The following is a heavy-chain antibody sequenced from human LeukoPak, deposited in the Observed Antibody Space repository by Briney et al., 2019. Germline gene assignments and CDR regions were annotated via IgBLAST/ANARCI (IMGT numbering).Heavy chain of an antibody. D-gene: IGHD2-15*01. CDR1: GDSISNYY. CDR2: IYYSGST. CDR3: ARETCSGGSCFQFDF. J-gene: IGHJ4*02. V-gene: IGHV4-59*01. Sequence: SETLSLTCTVSGDSISNYYWSWIRQSPGKGLEWIGYIYYSGSTNYNPSLKSRVTISVDTSKNQFSLKLSSVTAADTAVYYCARETCSGGSCFQFDFWGQRTLVTVSS.